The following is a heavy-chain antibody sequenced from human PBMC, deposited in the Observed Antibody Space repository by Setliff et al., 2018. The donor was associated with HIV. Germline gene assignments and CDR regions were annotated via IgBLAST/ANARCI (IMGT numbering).Heavy chain of an antibody. CDR3: ARVSITYWYSIPTFYYYYMDV. CDR2: INHNGRT. CDR1: GGSFSGYH. Sequence: SETLSLTCAVYGGSFSGYHWNWIRQPPGKGLEWIGEINHNGRTNYNPSLKSRVTISVDTSKNQFSLKLRSVTAADTAMYYCARVSITYWYSIPTFYYYYMDVWGKGTKVTVSS. J-gene: IGHJ6*03. V-gene: IGHV4-34*01. D-gene: IGHD2-15*01.